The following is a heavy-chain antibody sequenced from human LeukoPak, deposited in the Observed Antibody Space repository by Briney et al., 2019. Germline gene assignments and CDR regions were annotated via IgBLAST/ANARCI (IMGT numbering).Heavy chain of an antibody. D-gene: IGHD5-18*01. CDR3: AKSGYSYGFDP. V-gene: IGHV4-4*07. CDR1: GGSISSYY. CDR2: IYTSGST. J-gene: IGHJ5*02. Sequence: PSETLSLTCTVSGGSISSYYWSWIRQPAGKGLEWIGRIYTSGSTNYNPSLKSRVTISVDTSKNQFSLKLSSVTAADTAVYYCAKSGYSYGFDPWGQGTLVTVSS.